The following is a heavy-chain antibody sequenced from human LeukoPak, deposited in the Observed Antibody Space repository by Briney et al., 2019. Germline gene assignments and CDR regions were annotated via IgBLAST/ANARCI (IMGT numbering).Heavy chain of an antibody. D-gene: IGHD2-15*01. CDR1: GFTFSSYG. CDR2: IWYDGSNK. J-gene: IGHJ4*02. V-gene: IGHV3-33*01. Sequence: GGSLRLSCAASGFTFSSYGMHWVRQAPGKGLEWVAVIWYDGSNKYYADSVKGRFTISRDNSKNTLYLQMNSLRAEDTGVYYCAIGSSLVAACPFDYWGGGTRVTVSS. CDR3: AIGSSLVAACPFDY.